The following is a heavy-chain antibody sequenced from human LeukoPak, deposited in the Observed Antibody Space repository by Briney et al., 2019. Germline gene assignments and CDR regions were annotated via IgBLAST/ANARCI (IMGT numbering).Heavy chain of an antibody. D-gene: IGHD6-6*01. V-gene: IGHV3-20*04. Sequence: AGGSLRLSCVGSGLTFDDYGMSWVRQAPGKGLEWVSGINWNGGSTGYADSVKGRFTISRDNAKNSLYLQMNSLRAEDTALYYCARFLTRQLDYYYYYMDVWGKGTTVTVSS. CDR3: ARFLTRQLDYYYYYMDV. CDR1: GLTFDDYG. CDR2: INWNGGST. J-gene: IGHJ6*03.